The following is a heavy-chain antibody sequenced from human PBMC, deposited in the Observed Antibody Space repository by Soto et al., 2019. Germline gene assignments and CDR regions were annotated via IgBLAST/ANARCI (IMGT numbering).Heavy chain of an antibody. CDR1: GGTFSSYT. CDR3: ARSWFDGVVVAATRPEAFDI. J-gene: IGHJ3*02. CDR2: IIPILGIA. Sequence: PVKVSCKASGGTFSSYTISWVRQAPGQGHEWMGRIIPILGIANYAQKFQGIVTISADKSTSTAYMEVSSLRSEDTVVYYCARSWFDGVVVAATRPEAFDIWGEGTMVTVSS. D-gene: IGHD2-15*01. V-gene: IGHV1-69*02.